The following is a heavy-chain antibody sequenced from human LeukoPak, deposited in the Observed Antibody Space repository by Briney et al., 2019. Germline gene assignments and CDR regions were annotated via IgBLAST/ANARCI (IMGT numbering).Heavy chain of an antibody. CDR2: MNPNSGNT. V-gene: IGHV1-8*01. CDR3: ARIAAPGNRRLNF. D-gene: IGHD6-13*01. Sequence: ASVKVSCKASGYTFTTYDINWVRQAAGQGLELMGWMNPNSGNTGNAQKFQGRVTMTRNTSISTAYMELTSLTSEDTAVYFCARIAAPGNRRLNFWGQGTLVTVS. CDR1: GYTFTTYD. J-gene: IGHJ4*02.